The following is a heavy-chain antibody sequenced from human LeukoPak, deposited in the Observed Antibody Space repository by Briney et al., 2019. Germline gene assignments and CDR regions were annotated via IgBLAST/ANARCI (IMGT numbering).Heavy chain of an antibody. J-gene: IGHJ6*03. Sequence: PGGSLRLSCAASGFTFSTFAMIWVRQPPGKGLEWVSSIFPSGGEIHYADSVRGRFTISRDNAKNSLYLQMNSLRAEDTALYHCARVLRLERPYYYYYMDVCGKGTTVTISS. D-gene: IGHD1-1*01. V-gene: IGHV3-21*04. CDR2: IFPSGGEI. CDR3: ARVLRLERPYYYYYMDV. CDR1: GFTFSTFA.